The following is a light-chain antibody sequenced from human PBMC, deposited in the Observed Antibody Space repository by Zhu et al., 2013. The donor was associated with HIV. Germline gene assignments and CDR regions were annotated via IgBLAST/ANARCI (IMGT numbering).Light chain of an antibody. CDR3: NSYAGGNIV. J-gene: IGLJ1*01. CDR2: GNN. Sequence: QSVLTQPPSVSGAPGQRVTISCIGNTSNIGAGYDVHWYQQLPGAAPKLLIYGNNNRPSGVPXRFSGSKSGNTASLTVSGLQADDEADYYCNSYAGGNIVFGTGTTITVL. CDR1: TSNIGAGYD. V-gene: IGLV1-40*01.